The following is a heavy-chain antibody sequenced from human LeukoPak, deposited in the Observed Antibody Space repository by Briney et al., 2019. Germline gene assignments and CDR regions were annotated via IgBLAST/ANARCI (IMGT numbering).Heavy chain of an antibody. CDR1: GFTFSSYG. CDR3: ARDKASPRWFFDP. V-gene: IGHV3-33*01. CDR2: IWYDRSNK. Sequence: GGSLRLSCAASGFTFSSYGMHWVRQAPGKGLEWVAVIWYDRSNKYYADSVKGRFTISRDNSKNTLYLQMNSLRAEDTAVYYCARDKASPRWFFDPWGRGTLVTVSS. J-gene: IGHJ2*01.